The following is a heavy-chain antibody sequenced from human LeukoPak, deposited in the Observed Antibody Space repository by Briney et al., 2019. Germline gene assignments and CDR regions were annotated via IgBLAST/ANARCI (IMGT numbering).Heavy chain of an antibody. D-gene: IGHD6-25*01. CDR1: GDSVRSYY. J-gene: IGHJ6*02. CDR2: INDRGST. V-gene: IGHV4-59*02. Sequence: SETLSLTCTVSGDSVRSYYWSWIRQPPGQGLEWLGHINDRGSTNYNPSLQGRVTISIDTSKNQFSLKVNSVTAADTAVYYCVGDSRDGSGLFEDGLDFWGQGTTVTVSS. CDR3: VGDSRDGSGLFEDGLDF.